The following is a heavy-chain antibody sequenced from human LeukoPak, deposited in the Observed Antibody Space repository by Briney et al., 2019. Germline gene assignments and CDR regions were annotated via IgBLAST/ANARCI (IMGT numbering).Heavy chain of an antibody. CDR1: GFTFSSYA. CDR2: ISGSGGST. D-gene: IGHD1-26*01. V-gene: IGHV3-23*01. CDR3: AKDGSGSYRYYFDY. Sequence: GGSLRLSCAASGFTFSSYAMSWVRQAPGKGLEWVSAISGSGGSTYYADSVEGRFTISRDNSKNTLYLQMNSLRAEDTAVYYCAKDGSGSYRYYFDYWGQGTLVTVSS. J-gene: IGHJ4*02.